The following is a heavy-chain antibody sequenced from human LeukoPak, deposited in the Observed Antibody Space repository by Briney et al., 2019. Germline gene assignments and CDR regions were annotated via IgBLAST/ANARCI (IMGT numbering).Heavy chain of an antibody. V-gene: IGHV4-39*01. J-gene: IGHJ4*02. D-gene: IGHD3-9*01. Sequence: SETLSLACTVSGGSISSSSYYWGWIRQPPGKGLEWIGSIYYSGSTYYNPSLKSRVTISVDTSKNQFSLKLSSVTAADTAVYYCARVTWGYYDILTGYYRGAFDYWGQGTLVTVSS. CDR1: GGSISSSSYY. CDR2: IYYSGST. CDR3: ARVTWGYYDILTGYYRGAFDY.